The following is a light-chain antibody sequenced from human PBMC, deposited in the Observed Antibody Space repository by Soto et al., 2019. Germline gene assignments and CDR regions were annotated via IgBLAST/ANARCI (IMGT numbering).Light chain of an antibody. J-gene: IGKJ1*01. CDR2: GAS. CDR1: QSVSSSY. V-gene: IGKV3-20*02. CDR3: QQHLGRHT. Sequence: EIVLTQSPATLSLSPGERATRSCGASQSVSSSYLAWYQLKPGQAPRLLIYGASTRAAGIPARFIGSGSGTDFTLTISSLEPEDSAVYYCQQHLGRHTFGQGTKVDIK.